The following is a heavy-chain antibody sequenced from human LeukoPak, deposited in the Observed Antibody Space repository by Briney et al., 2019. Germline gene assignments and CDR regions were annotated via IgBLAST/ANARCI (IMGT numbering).Heavy chain of an antibody. Sequence: PSETLSLTCTVSGGSISSSSYYWGWIRQPPGKGLEWIGSIYYSGSTYYNPSLKSRVTISVDTSKNQFSLELSSVTAADTAVYYCARQEPYYYGSGSFDYWGQGTLVTVSS. CDR2: IYYSGST. V-gene: IGHV4-39*01. CDR3: ARQEPYYYGSGSFDY. CDR1: GGSISSSSYY. D-gene: IGHD3-10*01. J-gene: IGHJ4*02.